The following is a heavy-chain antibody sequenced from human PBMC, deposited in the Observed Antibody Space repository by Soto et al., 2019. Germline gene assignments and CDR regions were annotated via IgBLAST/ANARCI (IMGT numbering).Heavy chain of an antibody. CDR1: GFTFSDYY. V-gene: IGHV3-11*04. CDR2: ISSSSSTI. Sequence: GGSLRLSCAASGFTFSDYYMNWVRQAPGKGLEWVSYISSSSSTIYYADSVKGRLTISRDSAKNTLYLQINSLRDEDTGVYYCARGATGYGNFDYWGQGTLVTVSS. CDR3: ARGATGYGNFDY. D-gene: IGHD5-12*01. J-gene: IGHJ4*02.